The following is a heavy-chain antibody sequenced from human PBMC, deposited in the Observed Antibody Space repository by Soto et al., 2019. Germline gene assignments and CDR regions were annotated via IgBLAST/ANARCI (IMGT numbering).Heavy chain of an antibody. V-gene: IGHV5-51*01. CDR3: ARRNGADNIDY. CDR1: GYSFTRYW. Sequence: PGESLKVSCKGSGYSFTRYWVGCVRQMPGKGLEWMGIIYPGDSDTRYSPSFQGQVTISADKSISTAYLQWSSLKASDTAMYYCARRNGADNIDYWGQGTLVTVSS. CDR2: IYPGDSDT. D-gene: IGHD2-8*01. J-gene: IGHJ4*02.